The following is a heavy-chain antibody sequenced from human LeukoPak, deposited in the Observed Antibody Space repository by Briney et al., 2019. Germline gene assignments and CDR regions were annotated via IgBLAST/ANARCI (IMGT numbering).Heavy chain of an antibody. V-gene: IGHV3-53*01. CDR2: IYSGGRT. J-gene: IGHJ3*02. Sequence: GGSLRLSGAAPGFTVGSNYMSWVRQAQGKGLEWASVIYSGGRTYYADSVKGRFTISRDNSKNTLYLQMNSLRAEDTAVYYCARDGSISALDAFDIWGQGTMVTVSS. CDR3: ARDGSISALDAFDI. D-gene: IGHD1-14*01. CDR1: GFTVGSNY.